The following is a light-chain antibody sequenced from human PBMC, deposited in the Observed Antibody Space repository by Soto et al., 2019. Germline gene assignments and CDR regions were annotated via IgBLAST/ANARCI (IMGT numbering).Light chain of an antibody. J-gene: IGLJ1*01. Sequence: VLTQPPSVSGAPGQRVTISCTGSSSNIGAGFDVHWYQQLPGTAPKLLIYANSIRPSGVPGRFSGSKSGTSASLAITGLQAEDETDYYCQSYDSSLSGYVFGTGTKVTVL. CDR1: SSNIGAGFD. CDR2: ANS. CDR3: QSYDSSLSGYV. V-gene: IGLV1-40*01.